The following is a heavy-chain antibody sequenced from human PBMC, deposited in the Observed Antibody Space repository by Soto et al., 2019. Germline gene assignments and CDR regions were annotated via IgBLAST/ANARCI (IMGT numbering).Heavy chain of an antibody. CDR1: GGSISSYY. V-gene: IGHV4-59*08. Sequence: PSETLSLTCTVSGGSISSYYWSWIRQPPGKGLEWIGYIYYSGSTNYNPSLKSRVTISVDTSKNQFSLKLSSVTAADTAVYYCARSRREARPLNAFDIWGQGTMVTVS. CDR3: ARSRREARPLNAFDI. D-gene: IGHD6-6*01. J-gene: IGHJ3*02. CDR2: IYYSGST.